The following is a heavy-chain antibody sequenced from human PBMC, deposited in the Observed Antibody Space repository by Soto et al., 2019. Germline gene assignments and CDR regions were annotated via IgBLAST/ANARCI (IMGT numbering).Heavy chain of an antibody. Sequence: ASVKVSCKASGYTFTSYAMHWVRQAPGQRLEWMGWINAGNGNTKYSQKFQGRVTITRDTSASTAYMELSSLRSEDTAVYYCARDMYGDIVVVPAAPAVDYWGQGTLVTVSS. V-gene: IGHV1-3*01. CDR2: INAGNGNT. CDR1: GYTFTSYA. CDR3: ARDMYGDIVVVPAAPAVDY. J-gene: IGHJ4*02. D-gene: IGHD2-2*01.